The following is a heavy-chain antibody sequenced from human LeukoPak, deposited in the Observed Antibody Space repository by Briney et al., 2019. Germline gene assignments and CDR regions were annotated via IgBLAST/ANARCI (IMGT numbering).Heavy chain of an antibody. CDR2: ISWNSGSI. CDR1: GFSFSSYW. J-gene: IGHJ4*02. D-gene: IGHD3-22*01. CDR3: AKGMSYDSSGGFDY. V-gene: IGHV3-9*01. Sequence: GGSLRLSCVASGFSFSSYWMTWVRQAPGKGLEWVSGISWNSGSIGYADSVKGRFTISRDNAKNSLYLQMNSLRAEDTALYYCAKGMSYDSSGGFDYWGRGTLVTVSS.